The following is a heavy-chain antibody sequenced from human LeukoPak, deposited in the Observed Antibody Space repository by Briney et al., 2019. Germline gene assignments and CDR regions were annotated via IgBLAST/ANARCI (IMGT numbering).Heavy chain of an antibody. CDR3: ARGAPQWREDGMDV. J-gene: IGHJ6*04. V-gene: IGHV3-13*05. D-gene: IGHD6-19*01. CDR1: GFTFSSYD. Sequence: GGSLRLSCAASGFTFSSYDMHWVRQATGKGLEWVSAIGTAGDPYYPGSVKGRFTISRENTKNSLYLQMNSLRAGDTAVYYCARGAPQWREDGMDVWGKGTTVTVSS. CDR2: IGTAGDP.